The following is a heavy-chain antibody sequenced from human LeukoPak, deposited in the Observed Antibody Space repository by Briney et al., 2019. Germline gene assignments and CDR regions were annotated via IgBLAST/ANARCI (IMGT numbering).Heavy chain of an antibody. CDR1: GFTFDDYA. CDR3: AKDTYYYGSGSYPPNYYYYGMDV. J-gene: IGHJ6*02. Sequence: GGSLRLSCAASGFTFDDYAMHWVRQAPGKGLEWVSGISWSSGSIGYADSVKGRFTISRDNAKNSLYLQMNSLRAEDTALYYCAKDTYYYGSGSYPPNYYYYGMDVWGQGTTVTVSS. V-gene: IGHV3-9*01. D-gene: IGHD3-10*01. CDR2: ISWSSGSI.